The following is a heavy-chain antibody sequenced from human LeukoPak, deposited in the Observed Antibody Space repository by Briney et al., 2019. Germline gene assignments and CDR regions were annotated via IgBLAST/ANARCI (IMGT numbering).Heavy chain of an antibody. Sequence: PSETLSLTCTVSGGSISSYYWSWLRQPPGKGLEWIGYIYYSGSTNYNPSLKSRVTISVDTSKNQFSLKLSSVTAADTAVYYCARSIAVAGTEFDYWGQGTLVTVSS. CDR1: GGSISSYY. D-gene: IGHD6-19*01. V-gene: IGHV4-59*01. CDR3: ARSIAVAGTEFDY. J-gene: IGHJ4*02. CDR2: IYYSGST.